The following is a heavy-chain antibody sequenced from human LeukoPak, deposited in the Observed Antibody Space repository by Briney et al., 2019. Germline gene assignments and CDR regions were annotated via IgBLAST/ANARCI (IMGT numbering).Heavy chain of an antibody. CDR2: ISYDGSSK. D-gene: IGHD2/OR15-2a*01. CDR3: AGGENSKTYPVSGY. V-gene: IGHV3-30*03. CDR1: GFTFSSYG. J-gene: IGHJ4*02. Sequence: PGKSLRLSCAASGFTFSSYGMHWVRQAPGKGLEWVAVISYDGSSKYYIDSVKGRFTISRDNSKNTLYLQMNSLRAEDTAVYYCAGGENSKTYPVSGYWGQGTLVTVSS.